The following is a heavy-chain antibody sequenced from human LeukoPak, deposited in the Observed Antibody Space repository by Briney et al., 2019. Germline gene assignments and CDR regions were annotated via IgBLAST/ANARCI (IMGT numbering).Heavy chain of an antibody. CDR2: INHSGST. Sequence: PSETLSLTCSVYGGSLSGYYWSWIRQTPPQGPALIGGINHSGSTTYYPSFKSRVTISVDTSKNQFSLKLNSVTAADRALYYCARQTTSGYLDYWGQGTLVTVSS. J-gene: IGHJ4*02. D-gene: IGHD3-22*01. V-gene: IGHV4-34*01. CDR3: ARQTTSGYLDY. CDR1: GGSLSGYY.